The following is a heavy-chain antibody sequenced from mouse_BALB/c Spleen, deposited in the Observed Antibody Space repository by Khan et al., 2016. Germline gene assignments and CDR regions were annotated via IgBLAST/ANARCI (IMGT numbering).Heavy chain of an antibody. J-gene: IGHJ3*02. CDR1: GYTFTTYT. V-gene: IGHV1-4*01. CDR3: TRGDGNNGY. Sequence: QVQLQQSGAELARPGASVKMSCKASGYTFTTYTMQWVKQRPGQGLEWIGYINPASNYSNYNQKFKDKATLTADRSSSTAYMQLRSLTSEDSAVYYCTRGDGNNGYWGQGTLVTVSA. D-gene: IGHD2-1*01. CDR2: INPASNYS.